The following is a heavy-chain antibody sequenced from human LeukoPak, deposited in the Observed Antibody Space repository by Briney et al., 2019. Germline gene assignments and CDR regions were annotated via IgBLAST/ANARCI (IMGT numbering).Heavy chain of an antibody. CDR1: GGSFSGYY. V-gene: IGHV4-34*01. CDR3: ARHPYPHTIFGVDLFDY. CDR2: INHSGST. D-gene: IGHD3-3*01. Sequence: SETLSLTCAVYGGSFSGYYWSWIRQPPGKGLEWIGEINHSGSTNYNPSLKSRVTISVDTSKNQFSLKLSSVTAADTAVYYCARHPYPHTIFGVDLFDYWGQGTLVTVSS. J-gene: IGHJ4*02.